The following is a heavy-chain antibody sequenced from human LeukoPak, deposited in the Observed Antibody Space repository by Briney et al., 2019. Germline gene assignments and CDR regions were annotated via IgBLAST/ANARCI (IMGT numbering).Heavy chain of an antibody. V-gene: IGHV3-21*01. Sequence: GGSLRLSCTASGFTFSSYGMHWVRQAPGKGLEWVSSIVGSSSTYYADSLKGRFTISRDNAKNSLYLQMNSLRAEDTAVYYCARIGAGSSRDYWGQGTLVTVSS. CDR2: IVGSSST. J-gene: IGHJ4*02. CDR1: GFTFSSYG. CDR3: ARIGAGSSRDY. D-gene: IGHD6-13*01.